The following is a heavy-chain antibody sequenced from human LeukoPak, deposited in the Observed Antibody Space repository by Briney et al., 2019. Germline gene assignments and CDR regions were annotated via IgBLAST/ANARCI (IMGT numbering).Heavy chain of an antibody. Sequence: ASVKVSCKASGGTFSSYAISWVRQAPGQGLEWMGGIIPIFGTANYAQKVQGKVTITADESTSTAYMELSSLRSEDTAVYYCARESGYCSSTSCFPFDYWGQGTLVTVSS. CDR3: ARESGYCSSTSCFPFDY. D-gene: IGHD2-2*01. CDR1: GGTFSSYA. J-gene: IGHJ4*02. V-gene: IGHV1-69*01. CDR2: IIPIFGTA.